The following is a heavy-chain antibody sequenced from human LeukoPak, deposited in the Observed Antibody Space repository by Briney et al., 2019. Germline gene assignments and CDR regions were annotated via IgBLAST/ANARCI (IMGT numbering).Heavy chain of an antibody. Sequence: SETLSLTCTVSGGSISSGSYYWSWIRQPAGKGLEWIGRIYTSGSTNYSPSLKSRVTISVDTSKNQFSLKLSSVTAADTAVYYCAREAPHYYDSSGYFELFDYWGQGTLVTVSS. CDR3: AREAPHYYDSSGYFELFDY. CDR1: GGSISSGSYY. CDR2: IYTSGST. J-gene: IGHJ4*02. D-gene: IGHD3-22*01. V-gene: IGHV4-61*02.